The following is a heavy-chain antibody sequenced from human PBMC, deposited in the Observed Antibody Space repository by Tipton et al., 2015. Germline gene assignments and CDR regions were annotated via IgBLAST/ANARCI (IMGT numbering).Heavy chain of an antibody. CDR2: IYYSGNT. D-gene: IGHD4-17*01. CDR1: GGSISSSSYY. V-gene: IGHV4-39*01. J-gene: IGHJ6*02. CDR3: ATRIYGVYSIDV. Sequence: TLSLTCTVSGGSISSSSYYWGWIRQPPGKGLEWIGTIYYSGNTYYNPSLKSRVTISVDTSKNQFSLKLNSVIAADTAVYYCATRIYGVYSIDVWGQGTSVTVSS.